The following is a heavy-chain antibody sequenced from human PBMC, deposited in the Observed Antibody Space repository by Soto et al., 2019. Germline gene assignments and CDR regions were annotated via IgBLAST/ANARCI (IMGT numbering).Heavy chain of an antibody. CDR2: ISGNGIAT. D-gene: IGHD3-10*01. Sequence: GCLRLAGEASGSIFSDHAMSWVRQAPGKGLEWVSAISGNGIATYYADSVKGRFTISRDNSKNTLYLQMKRLRADDTAVYYCARDAISMVRGTNNWFDPWGQGTPVTVYS. CDR3: ARDAISMVRGTNNWFDP. V-gene: IGHV3-23*01. J-gene: IGHJ5*02. CDR1: GSIFSDHA.